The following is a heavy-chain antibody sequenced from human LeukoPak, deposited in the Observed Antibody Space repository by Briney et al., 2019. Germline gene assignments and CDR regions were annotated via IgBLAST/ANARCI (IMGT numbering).Heavy chain of an antibody. CDR3: ARRSAAKDAFDI. Sequence: PGGSLRLSCAASGFTFDDYAMHWVRQVPGKGLEWVSGISWNSGSIGYADSVKGRFTISRDNAKNSLYLQMNSLRAEDTAVYYCARRSAAKDAFDIWGQGTKVTVSS. J-gene: IGHJ3*02. D-gene: IGHD6-25*01. CDR2: ISWNSGSI. V-gene: IGHV3-9*01. CDR1: GFTFDDYA.